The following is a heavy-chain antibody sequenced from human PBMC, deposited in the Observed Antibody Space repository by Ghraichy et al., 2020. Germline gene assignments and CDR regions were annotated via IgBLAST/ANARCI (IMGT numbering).Heavy chain of an antibody. Sequence: GGSLRLSCAASGFTFSHFAMSWVRQAPGKGLEWVSTISGSAGSTYYADSVKGRFSISRENSKNTLYLQASTLTAEDTAVYFCAKADYGDPWGLDVWGQGTGVTVSS. CDR1: GFTFSHFA. D-gene: IGHD4-17*01. CDR2: ISGSAGST. CDR3: AKADYGDPWGLDV. V-gene: IGHV3-23*01. J-gene: IGHJ6*02.